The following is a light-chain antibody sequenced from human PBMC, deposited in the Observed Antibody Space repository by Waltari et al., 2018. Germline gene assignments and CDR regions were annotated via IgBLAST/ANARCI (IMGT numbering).Light chain of an antibody. CDR3: AAWDDSVTGEV. Sequence: QSVLTQPPSMSGTPGQRVTLSCSGSRPNTGNNYVCWYQQLPGTAPKLLIYNSDQRPSGVPDRFSGSTSGTSASLAISGLRSEDDGDYYCAAWDDSVTGEVFGGGTRLTVL. CDR1: RPNTGNNY. J-gene: IGLJ3*02. CDR2: NSD. V-gene: IGLV1-47*01.